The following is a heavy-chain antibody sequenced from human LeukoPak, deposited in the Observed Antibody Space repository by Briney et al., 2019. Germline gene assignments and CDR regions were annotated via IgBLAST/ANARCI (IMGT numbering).Heavy chain of an antibody. CDR2: IWYDGSNK. V-gene: IGHV3-33*01. J-gene: IGHJ3*02. D-gene: IGHD7-27*01. Sequence: GGSLRLSCAASGFTFSRFGMHWVRQAPGKGLEWVADIWYDGSNKYYADSVKGRFTISRDNSKNTLYLQMNSLRAEDTAVYYCARDSTTGDRNAFDIWGQGTMVTVSS. CDR3: ARDSTTGDRNAFDI. CDR1: GFTFSRFG.